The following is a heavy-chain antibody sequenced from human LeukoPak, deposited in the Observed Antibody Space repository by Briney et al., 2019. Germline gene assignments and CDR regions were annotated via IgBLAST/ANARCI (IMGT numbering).Heavy chain of an antibody. V-gene: IGHV4-59*01. J-gene: IGHJ3*02. CDR2: IYYSGST. CDR3: ARGGDDAFDI. CDR1: GGSISSYY. D-gene: IGHD2-21*02. Sequence: PSETLSLTCTVSGGSISSYYWSWIRQPPGKGLGWIGYIYYSGSTNYNPSLKSRVTISVDTSKNQFSLKLSSVTAADTAVYYCARGGDDAFDIWGQGTMVTVSS.